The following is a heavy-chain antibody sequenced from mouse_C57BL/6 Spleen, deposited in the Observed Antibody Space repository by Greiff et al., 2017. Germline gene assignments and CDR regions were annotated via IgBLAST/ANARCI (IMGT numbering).Heavy chain of an antibody. Sequence: VQLQQSGAELVRPGASVKLSCKASGYTFTDYYINWVQQRPGQGLEWVASICPGSGNTYYTDKFKGKATLTADKSSSNAYMQLSRLTSEDSAVYFCAREGYYGSSSWFGYWGKWTLVTV. V-gene: IGHV1-76*01. D-gene: IGHD1-1*01. CDR1: GYTFTDYY. J-gene: IGHJ3*02. CDR3: AREGYYGSSSWFGY. CDR2: ICPGSGNT.